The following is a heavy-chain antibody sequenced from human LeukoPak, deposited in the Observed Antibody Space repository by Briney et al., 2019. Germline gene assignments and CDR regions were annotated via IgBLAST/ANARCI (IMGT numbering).Heavy chain of an antibody. Sequence: PGGSLRLSCAASGFTFSSYAMHWVRQAPGKGLEWVAVISYDGSNKYYADSVKGRFTISRDNSKNTLYLQMNSLRAEDTAVYYCARDPPVVGAFDIWGQGTMVTVSS. V-gene: IGHV3-30-3*01. CDR3: ARDPPVVGAFDI. CDR2: ISYDGSNK. CDR1: GFTFSSYA. D-gene: IGHD6-19*01. J-gene: IGHJ3*02.